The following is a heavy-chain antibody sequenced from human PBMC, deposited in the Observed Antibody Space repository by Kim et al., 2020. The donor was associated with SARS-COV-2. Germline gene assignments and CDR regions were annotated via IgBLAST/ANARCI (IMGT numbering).Heavy chain of an antibody. CDR3: AKSGYYDSSGYSHFDY. CDR1: GFTFSSYA. V-gene: IGHV3-23*01. CDR2: ISGSGGST. D-gene: IGHD3-22*01. Sequence: GGSLRLSCAASGFTFSSYAMSWVRQAPGKGLEWVSAISGSGGSTYYADSVKGRFTISRDNSKNTLYLQMNSLRAEDTAVYYCAKSGYYDSSGYSHFDYWGQGTLVTVSS. J-gene: IGHJ4*02.